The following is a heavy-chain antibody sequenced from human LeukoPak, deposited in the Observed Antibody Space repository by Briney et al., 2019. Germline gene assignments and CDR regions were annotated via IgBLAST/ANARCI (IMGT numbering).Heavy chain of an antibody. CDR1: GGSFSGYY. CDR3: ARGDSFDY. CDR2: INHSGST. J-gene: IGHJ4*02. V-gene: IGHV4-34*01. Sequence: SETLSLTCAVHGGSFSGYYWSWIRQPPGKGLEWIGEINHSGSTNYNPSLKSRVTISVDTSKNQFSLKLSSVAAADTAVYYCARGDSFDYWGQGTLDTVSS.